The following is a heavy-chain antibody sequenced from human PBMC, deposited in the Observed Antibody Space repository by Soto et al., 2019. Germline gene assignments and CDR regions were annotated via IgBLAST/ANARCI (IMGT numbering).Heavy chain of an antibody. V-gene: IGHV4-38-2*01. CDR2: LYHIGST. J-gene: IGHJ6*02. CDR1: GYSISSGNY. CDR3: RSSTSCYDESCVDV. Sequence: PSETLSLTCAVSGYSISSGNYWAWIRQPPGRGLEWIGSLYHIGSTHYNTSLKSRVTISVDTSKNHFSLELSSVTAADTAIYYCRSSTSCYDESCVDVWGQGTMVTVSS. D-gene: IGHD2-2*01.